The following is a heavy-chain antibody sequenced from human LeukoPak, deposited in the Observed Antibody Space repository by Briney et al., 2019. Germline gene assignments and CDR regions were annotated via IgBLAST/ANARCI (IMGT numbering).Heavy chain of an antibody. CDR3: ARGMDSGSPYYYYYYGMDV. D-gene: IGHD1-26*01. J-gene: IGHJ6*02. Sequence: GGSLRLSCAASRFTVSSNYMSWVRQAPGKGLEWVSVIYSGGSTYYADSVKGRFTISRHNSKNTLYLQMNSLRAEDTAVYYCARGMDSGSPYYYYYYGMDVWGQGTTVTVSS. V-gene: IGHV3-53*04. CDR1: RFTVSSNY. CDR2: IYSGGST.